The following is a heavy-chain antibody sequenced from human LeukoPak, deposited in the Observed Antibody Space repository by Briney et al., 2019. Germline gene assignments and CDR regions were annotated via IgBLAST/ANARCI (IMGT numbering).Heavy chain of an antibody. V-gene: IGHV3-11*04. D-gene: IGHD3-22*01. CDR3: ASDFNTYHYDSSGAVGY. CDR2: ISSGGSSI. Sequence: GGSLRLSCAASGFTFSDYYMNWIRQAPGKGLEWVSYISSGGSSIHYADSVKGRFTISRDNAKNSLYLQMNSLRAEDTAVYYCASDFNTYHYDSSGAVGYWGQGTLVTVSS. J-gene: IGHJ4*02. CDR1: GFTFSDYY.